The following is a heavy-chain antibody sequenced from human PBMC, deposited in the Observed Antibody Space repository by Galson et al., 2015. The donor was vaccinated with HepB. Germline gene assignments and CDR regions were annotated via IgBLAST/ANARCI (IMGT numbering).Heavy chain of an antibody. CDR2: IGTSSSYM. D-gene: IGHD4-23*01. V-gene: IGHV3-21*01. CDR3: AKDMLYGNSAYGMDV. CDR1: GFTFSSYS. Sequence: SLRLSCAASGFTFSSYSMNWVRQAPGKGLEWVSCIGTSSSYMYYADSVKGRFTISRDSAKNSLYLHMNSLRGEDTAVYYCAKDMLYGNSAYGMDVWGQGTTVTVSS. J-gene: IGHJ6*02.